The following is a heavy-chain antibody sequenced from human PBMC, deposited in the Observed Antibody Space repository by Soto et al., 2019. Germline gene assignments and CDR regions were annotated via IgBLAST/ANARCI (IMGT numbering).Heavy chain of an antibody. Sequence: ASVKGSRKSSRYNLIYYPLHWVRHDPGQTLEWMGWINLGNGNTDYSQKFQGRVAITRDTSASIAYMELNSLRAEDTAVYYCARDEVKLRAPPDYWGQGTLVTVSS. J-gene: IGHJ4*02. CDR3: ARDEVKLRAPPDY. D-gene: IGHD2-15*01. CDR2: INLGNGNT. CDR1: RYNLIYYP. V-gene: IGHV1-3*01.